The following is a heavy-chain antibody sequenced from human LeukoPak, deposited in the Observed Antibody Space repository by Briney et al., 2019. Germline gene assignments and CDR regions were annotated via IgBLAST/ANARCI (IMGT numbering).Heavy chain of an antibody. CDR3: ARGGSSTPYGMDV. CDR2: IYHSGST. Sequence: TLSLTCAVSGGSISSGGYSWSWIRQPPGKGLEWIGYIYHSGSTYYNPSLKSRVTISVDRSKNQFSLKLSSVTAADTAVYYCARGGSSTPYGMDVWGQGTTVTVSS. CDR1: GGSISSGGYS. D-gene: IGHD2-2*01. V-gene: IGHV4-30-2*01. J-gene: IGHJ6*02.